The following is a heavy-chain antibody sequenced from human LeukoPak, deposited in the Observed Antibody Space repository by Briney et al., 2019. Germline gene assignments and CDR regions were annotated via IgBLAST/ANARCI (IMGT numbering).Heavy chain of an antibody. J-gene: IGHJ4*02. CDR1: GYTFTSYA. CDR2: INIGDGDT. D-gene: IGHD1-1*01. Sequence: ASVKVSCKASGYTFTSYAMHWVRQAPGQRLEWMGWINIGDGDTKFSQKFQDRVTIARDTSASTAYMELRSLRSEDTAIYYCARDRGGTGDFDYWGQGTLVTVSS. CDR3: ARDRGGTGDFDY. V-gene: IGHV1-3*04.